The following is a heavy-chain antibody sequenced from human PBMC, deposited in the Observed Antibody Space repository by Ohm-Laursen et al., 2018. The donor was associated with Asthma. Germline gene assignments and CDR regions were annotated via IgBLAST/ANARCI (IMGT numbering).Heavy chain of an antibody. Sequence: SVKVSCKASGYTFTGYYMHWVRQAPGQGLEWMGRINPNSGGTNYAQKFQGRVTMTRDTSISTAYMELSRLRSDDTAVYYCARVSDSSGYYGDYWGQGTLVTVSS. J-gene: IGHJ4*02. D-gene: IGHD3-22*01. CDR3: ARVSDSSGYYGDY. V-gene: IGHV1-2*06. CDR1: GYTFTGYY. CDR2: INPNSGGT.